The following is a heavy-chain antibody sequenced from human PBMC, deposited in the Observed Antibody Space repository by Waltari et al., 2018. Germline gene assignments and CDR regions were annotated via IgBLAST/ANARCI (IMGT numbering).Heavy chain of an antibody. V-gene: IGHV4-30-2*01. CDR2: IYHSGST. CDR1: GGSISSGGYS. D-gene: IGHD6-13*01. Sequence: QLQLQESGSGLVKPSQTLSLTCAVSGGSISSGGYSWSWIRQPPGKGLEWIGYIYHSGSTYYHPSLKSRVTISVDRSKNQFSLKLSSVTAADTAVYYCARGGSSWYNGWFDPWGQGTLVTVSS. CDR3: ARGGSSWYNGWFDP. J-gene: IGHJ5*02.